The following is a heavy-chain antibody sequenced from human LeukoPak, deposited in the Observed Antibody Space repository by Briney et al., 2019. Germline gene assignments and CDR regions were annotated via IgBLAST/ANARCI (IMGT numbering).Heavy chain of an antibody. J-gene: IGHJ3*02. V-gene: IGHV4-59*01. Sequence: SETLSLTCTVSGGSITNYYWSWIRQPPGKGLEWIGFSYYNGNTNYNPSLKSRVTISVDTSKNQFSLKLSSVTAADTAVYYCARGFGLEAFDIWGQGTMVTVSS. CDR2: SYYNGNT. CDR1: GGSITNYY. CDR3: ARGFGLEAFDI. D-gene: IGHD3-16*01.